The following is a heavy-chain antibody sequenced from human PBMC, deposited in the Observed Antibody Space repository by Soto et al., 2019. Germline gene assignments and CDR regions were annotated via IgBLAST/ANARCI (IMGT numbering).Heavy chain of an antibody. CDR2: ISIYTGDT. D-gene: IGHD2-2*01. CDR1: GYTFTSYS. J-gene: IGHJ6*02. Sequence: QGRLEQSGGEVTKPGASVKVSCKASGYTFTSYSMSWVRQAPGQGLEWMGWISIYTGDTKYAQSFQGRVTLTTETSANTAYMELRTLRSDDTAVYYCARDRCTSTSCYPHHFDVWGQGTTVVVSS. CDR3: ARDRCTSTSCYPHHFDV. V-gene: IGHV1-18*04.